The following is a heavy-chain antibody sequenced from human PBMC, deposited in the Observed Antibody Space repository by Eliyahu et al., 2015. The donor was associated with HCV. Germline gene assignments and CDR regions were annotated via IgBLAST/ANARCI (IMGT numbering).Heavy chain of an antibody. Sequence: EVRLVESGGGLVKPGESLRLSCAASGFTFSSYXMPWVRQAPGKGLEWVSSISSTYIYYADSVKGRFTISRDNAKNSLFLQMNSLRVDDTAVYYCARDEYPVFGYWGQGTLVTVSS. J-gene: IGHJ4*02. CDR3: ARDEYPVFGY. CDR2: ISSTYI. CDR1: GFTFSSYX. D-gene: IGHD2/OR15-2a*01. V-gene: IGHV3-21*01.